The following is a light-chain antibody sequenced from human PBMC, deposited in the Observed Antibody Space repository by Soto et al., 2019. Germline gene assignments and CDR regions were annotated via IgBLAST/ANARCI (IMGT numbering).Light chain of an antibody. J-gene: IGKJ4*01. Sequence: EIVLTQSPGTLSLSPGEGATLSCRASQSVSSSYLAWYQQKPGQAPRLLIYGASSRATGIPDRFSGSGSGTDFTLTISRLEPEDFAVYYCQQYGSSPATVGGGTKVDIK. V-gene: IGKV3-20*01. CDR3: QQYGSSPAT. CDR1: QSVSSSY. CDR2: GAS.